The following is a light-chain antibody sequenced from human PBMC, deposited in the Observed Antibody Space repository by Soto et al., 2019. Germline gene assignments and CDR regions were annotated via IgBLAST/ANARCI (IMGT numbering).Light chain of an antibody. V-gene: IGKV3-20*01. Sequence: EVVLTQSPGTLSLSPGARATLSCRASETISSSHLAWYQQTPGQAPRLLLYRSSTRATGIPDRFSGSGSGTDFTLTISRLEPADAEVYYCQQYESLLWTFGQGTKLEIK. CDR3: QQYESLLWT. CDR2: RSS. CDR1: ETISSSH. J-gene: IGKJ1*01.